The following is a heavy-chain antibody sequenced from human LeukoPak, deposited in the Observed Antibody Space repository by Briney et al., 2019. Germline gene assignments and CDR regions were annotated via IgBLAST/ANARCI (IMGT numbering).Heavy chain of an antibody. CDR3: AKDPRAGYNAVWQYFDL. J-gene: IGHJ2*01. CDR1: GFTFSTCA. Sequence: PGGSLRLSCAASGFTFSTCAMSWVRPAPGKGLEWVSAISCSDDKTYYADSVKGRFTISRDNSKNTLYLQMNSLRAEDTAQYYCAKDPRAGYNAVWQYFDLWGRGTLVTVSS. V-gene: IGHV3-23*01. CDR2: ISCSDDKT. D-gene: IGHD5-24*01.